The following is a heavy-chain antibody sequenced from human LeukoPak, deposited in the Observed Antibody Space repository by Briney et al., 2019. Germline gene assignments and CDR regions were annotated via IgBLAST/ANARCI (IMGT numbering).Heavy chain of an antibody. J-gene: IGHJ4*02. CDR3: ARDQYGDYFDY. V-gene: IGHV3-11*01. CDR2: ISSSGSTI. CDR1: GFTFSDYY. Sequence: GGSLRLSCAASGFTFSDYYMSWIRQAPGKGLEWVSYISSSGSTIYYADSVKGRFAISRDNAKNSLYLQMNSLRAEDTAVYYRARDQYGDYFDYWGQGTLVTVSS. D-gene: IGHD4-17*01.